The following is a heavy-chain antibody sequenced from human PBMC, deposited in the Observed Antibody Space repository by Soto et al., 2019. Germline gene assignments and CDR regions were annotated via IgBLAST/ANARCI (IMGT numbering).Heavy chain of an antibody. D-gene: IGHD6-6*01. Sequence: EVQLVESGGGLVQPGRSLRLSCAASGFTFDDYAMHWVRQAPGKGLEWVSGISWNSGSTGYADSVKGRFTISRDNGKSSLYRQLSSLRADDTAFYYCAKYHMWGGDSTSYDFDSWGQGTLVTVSS. J-gene: IGHJ4*02. V-gene: IGHV3-9*01. CDR2: ISWNSGST. CDR3: AKYHMWGGDSTSYDFDS. CDR1: GFTFDDYA.